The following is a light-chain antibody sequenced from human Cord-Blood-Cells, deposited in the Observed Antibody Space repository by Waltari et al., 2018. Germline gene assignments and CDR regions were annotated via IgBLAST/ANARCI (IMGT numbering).Light chain of an antibody. J-gene: IGLJ3*02. CDR1: SSDVGSYNR. V-gene: IGLV2-18*02. CDR2: EVS. Sequence: QSALTQPPSVSGSPGQSVTISCTGTSSDVGSYNRVSWYQQPPGTDPKLMIYEVSNRPSGVPVVFAGSKAGNTSSLTISGLQAEDEAEYYCSSYTSSSTRVFGGGTKLTVL. CDR3: SSYTSSSTRV.